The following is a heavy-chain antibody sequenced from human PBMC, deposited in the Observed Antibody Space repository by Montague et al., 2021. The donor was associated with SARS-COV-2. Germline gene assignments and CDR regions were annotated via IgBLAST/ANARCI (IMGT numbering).Heavy chain of an antibody. D-gene: IGHD6-19*01. CDR1: GGSIKNYR. V-gene: IGHV4-59*01. CDR3: ARSPHIAGSGWSYYFDN. Sequence: SETLSLTCSVSGGSIKNYRYYWIRQSPWKGPELIGYINDICDTNYNPSLTLPVTMAVYISTIQFSLTLNSVTAADSAVYYCARSPHIAGSGWSYYFDNWGQGTLVTVSA. CDR2: INDICDT. J-gene: IGHJ4*02.